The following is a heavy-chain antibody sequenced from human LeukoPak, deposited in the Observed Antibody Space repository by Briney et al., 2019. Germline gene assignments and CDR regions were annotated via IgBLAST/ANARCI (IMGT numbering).Heavy chain of an antibody. J-gene: IGHJ4*02. V-gene: IGHV1-18*01. CDR1: GGTFNSYA. CDR2: ISAYNGNT. D-gene: IGHD2-21*02. Sequence: ASVKVSCKASGGTFNSYAISWARQAPGQGLEWMGWISAYNGNTNYAQKLQGRVTMTTDTSTSTAYMELRSLRSDNTAVYYCARDGLRGGDCYSDYWGQGTLVTVSS. CDR3: ARDGLRGGDCYSDY.